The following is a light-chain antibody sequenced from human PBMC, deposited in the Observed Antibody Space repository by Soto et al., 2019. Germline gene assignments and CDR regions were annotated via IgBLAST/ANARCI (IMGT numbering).Light chain of an antibody. CDR1: QSVGSSY. Sequence: EIVLTQSPGTLSLSPGERATLSCWTSQSVGSSYLGWYQQKPGQAPRLLIYGTSSRATGIPDRFSGSGSGTEFTLTINRLEPEDIAVYYCQQYALSPATLGGGTKVDIK. CDR2: GTS. CDR3: QQYALSPAT. J-gene: IGKJ4*01. V-gene: IGKV3-20*01.